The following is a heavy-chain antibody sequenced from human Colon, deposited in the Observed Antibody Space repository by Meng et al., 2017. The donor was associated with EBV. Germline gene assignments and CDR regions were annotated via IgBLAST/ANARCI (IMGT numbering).Heavy chain of an antibody. CDR2: IHHSGSA. D-gene: IGHD2-21*01. CDR1: GGSMSSGNYY. V-gene: IGHV4-30-4*01. Sequence: QLQESGPGSVGPSQPLSLTCTVSGGSMSSGNYYWSWIRQPPGKGLEWIGYIHHSGSAYYNPSLKSRVSISVDTSKNQFSLNLNSMTAADTAVYYCASFDHIPRRNYFDYWGQGTLVTVSS. J-gene: IGHJ4*02. CDR3: ASFDHIPRRNYFDY.